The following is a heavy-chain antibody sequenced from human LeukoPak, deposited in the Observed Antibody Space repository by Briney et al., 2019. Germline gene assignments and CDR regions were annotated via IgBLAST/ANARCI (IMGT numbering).Heavy chain of an antibody. CDR1: GGSISYSSYY. J-gene: IGHJ5*02. Sequence: SEALSLTCTVSGGSISYSSYYWGWIRQPPGKGLEWIGEINHSGSTNYNPSLKSRVTISVDTSKNQLSLKLSSVTAADTAVYYCARDYDVLTAYPPTQLFDPWGQGTLVTVSS. CDR3: ARDYDVLTAYPPTQLFDP. V-gene: IGHV4-39*07. CDR2: INHSGST. D-gene: IGHD3-9*01.